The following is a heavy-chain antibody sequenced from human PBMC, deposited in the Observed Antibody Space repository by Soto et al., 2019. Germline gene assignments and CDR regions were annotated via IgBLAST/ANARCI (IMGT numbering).Heavy chain of an antibody. J-gene: IGHJ3*02. V-gene: IGHV3-23*01. CDR3: AKDCMVRGVITANDAFDI. CDR1: GFTFSSYA. D-gene: IGHD3-10*01. CDR2: ISGSGGST. Sequence: GGSLRLSCAASGFTFSSYAMSWVRQAPGKGLEWVSAISGSGGSTYYADSVKGRFTISRDNSKNTLYLQMNSLRAEDTAVYYCAKDCMVRGVITANDAFDIWGQGTMVTVSS.